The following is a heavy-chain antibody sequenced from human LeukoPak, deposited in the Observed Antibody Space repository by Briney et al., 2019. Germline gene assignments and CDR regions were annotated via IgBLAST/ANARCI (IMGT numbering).Heavy chain of an antibody. J-gene: IGHJ4*02. CDR1: GGSISSSSYY. V-gene: IGHV4-39*01. CDR3: ARGVRYGGYSF. Sequence: SETLSLTCTVSGGSISSSSYYWGWIRQPPGKGLEWIGSIYYSGSTYYNPSLKSRVTISVDTSKNQFSLKLSSVTAADTAVYYCARGVRYGGYSFWGQGTLVTVSS. D-gene: IGHD5-12*01. CDR2: IYYSGST.